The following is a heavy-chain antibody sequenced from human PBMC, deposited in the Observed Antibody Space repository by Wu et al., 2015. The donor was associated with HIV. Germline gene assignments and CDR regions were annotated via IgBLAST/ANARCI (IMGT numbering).Heavy chain of an antibody. Sequence: QAQLVQSGAEVKKPGASVKVSCKVSGHSLSDLSMHWVRQTPEKGLEWMGSFDPADGERIYGQEFQGRVTMTIDTSTDTAYMELRSLRSDDTATYYCARGHYYDTSSSPLYWGQGTPVAVSS. CDR1: GHSLSDLS. J-gene: IGHJ4*02. V-gene: IGHV1-24*01. D-gene: IGHD3-16*01. CDR2: FDPADGER. CDR3: ARGHYYDTSSSPLY.